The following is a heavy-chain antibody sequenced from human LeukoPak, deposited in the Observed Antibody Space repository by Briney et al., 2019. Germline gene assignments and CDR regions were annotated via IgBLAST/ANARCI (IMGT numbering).Heavy chain of an antibody. V-gene: IGHV1-18*01. Sequence: GASVKVSCKASGYTFTSYGISWARQAPGQGLEWMGWISAYNGNTNYAQKLQGRVTMTTDTSTSTAYMELRSLRSDDTAVYYCARDTVITMVRGAPHKGPKYGMDVWGQGTTVTVSS. CDR1: GYTFTSYG. J-gene: IGHJ6*02. D-gene: IGHD3-10*01. CDR3: ARDTVITMVRGAPHKGPKYGMDV. CDR2: ISAYNGNT.